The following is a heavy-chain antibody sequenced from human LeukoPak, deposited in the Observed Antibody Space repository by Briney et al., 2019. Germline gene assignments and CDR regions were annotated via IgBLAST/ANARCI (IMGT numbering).Heavy chain of an antibody. V-gene: IGHV3-23*01. CDR1: GFTFSSYS. D-gene: IGHD1-26*01. Sequence: GGSLRLSCAASGFTFSSYSMSWVRQAPGKGLEWVSLISGSGDTTNYADSVKGRFTISRDNSKNTLYLQMNSLGADNTAVYYCAKAFQRGWERDAFAFWGQGTLVTVSS. J-gene: IGHJ3*01. CDR3: AKAFQRGWERDAFAF. CDR2: ISGSGDTT.